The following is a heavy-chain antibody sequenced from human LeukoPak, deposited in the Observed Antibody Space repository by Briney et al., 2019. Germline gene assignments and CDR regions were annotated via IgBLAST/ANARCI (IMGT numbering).Heavy chain of an antibody. V-gene: IGHV3-48*04. D-gene: IGHD2-15*01. CDR3: ARDLLVVAPFDY. CDR1: GFTFSNYP. CDR2: ISSSSSTR. J-gene: IGHJ4*02. Sequence: GGSLRLSCAASGFTFSNYPMDWVRQAPGKGLEWLSYISSSSSTRYYADSVKGRFTISRDNAKNSLYLQMNSLRVEDTAVYYCARDLLVVAPFDYWGQGTLVSVSS.